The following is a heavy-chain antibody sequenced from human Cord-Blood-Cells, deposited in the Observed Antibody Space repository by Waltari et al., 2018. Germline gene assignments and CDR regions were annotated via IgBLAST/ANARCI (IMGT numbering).Heavy chain of an antibody. J-gene: IGHJ4*02. D-gene: IGHD3-3*01. CDR1: GGSISSSSYY. V-gene: IGHV4-39*01. Sequence: QLQLQESGPGLVKPSETLSLTCTVSGGSISSSSYYWGWIRQPPGKGLEWIGSIYYSGSTYYNPSLKSRVTISVDTSKNQFSLKRSSVTAADTAVYYCARSPSRFLEWLLGYFDYWGQGTLVTVSS. CDR2: IYYSGST. CDR3: ARSPSRFLEWLLGYFDY.